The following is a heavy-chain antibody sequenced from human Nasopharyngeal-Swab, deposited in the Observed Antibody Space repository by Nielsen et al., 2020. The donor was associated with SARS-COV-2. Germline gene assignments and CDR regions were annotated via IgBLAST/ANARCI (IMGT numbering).Heavy chain of an antibody. CDR2: IWYDGSNK. J-gene: IGHJ4*02. CDR1: GFTFSSYG. CDR3: ARGNDFRSVYHPYSYDY. D-gene: IGHD3-3*01. V-gene: IGHV3-33*01. Sequence: GGSLRLSCAASGFTFSSYGMHWVRQAPGKGLAWVALIWYDGSNKYYADSVKGRFTISRDNSKNTLYLQINSLRAEDTAVYYCARGNDFRSVYHPYSYDYWGQGTVVTVSS.